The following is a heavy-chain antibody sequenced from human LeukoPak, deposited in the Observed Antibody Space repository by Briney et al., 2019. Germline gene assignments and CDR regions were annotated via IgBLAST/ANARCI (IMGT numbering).Heavy chain of an antibody. V-gene: IGHV3-53*01. Sequence: GGSLRLSCAASGFTFSSYSMNWVRQAPGKGLEWVSVIYSGGSTYYADSVKGRFTISRDNSKNTLYLQMNSLRAEDTAVYYCARDNSRAFDYWGQGTLVTVSS. CDR2: IYSGGST. D-gene: IGHD4-23*01. CDR1: GFTFSSYS. CDR3: ARDNSRAFDY. J-gene: IGHJ4*02.